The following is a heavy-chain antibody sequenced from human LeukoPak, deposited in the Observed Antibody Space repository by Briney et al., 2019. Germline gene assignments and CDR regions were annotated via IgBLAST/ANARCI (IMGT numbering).Heavy chain of an antibody. CDR1: GYTFTSYG. Sequence: ASVKVSCKASGYTFTSYGISWVRQAPGQGLEWMGWISAYNGNTNYAQKLQGRVTMTTDTSTSTAYMELRSLRSDDTAVYYCARGRDAYYYDSSGYYVHWGQGTLVTVSS. CDR2: ISAYNGNT. CDR3: ARGRDAYYYDSSGYYVH. J-gene: IGHJ4*02. V-gene: IGHV1-18*01. D-gene: IGHD3-22*01.